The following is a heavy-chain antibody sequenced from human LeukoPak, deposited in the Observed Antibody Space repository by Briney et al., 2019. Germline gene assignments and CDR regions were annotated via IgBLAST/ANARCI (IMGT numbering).Heavy chain of an antibody. J-gene: IGHJ4*02. CDR3: ARAMDWNYGVYYFDH. D-gene: IGHD1-7*01. CDR2: IYYSGST. V-gene: IGHV4-59*01. Sequence: PSETLSLTCTVSGGSISSYYWSWIRQPPGKGLEWIGYIYYSGSTNYNPSLKSRVTISVDTSKNQFSLKLSSVTAADTAVYYCARAMDWNYGVYYFDHWGQGTLVTVSS. CDR1: GGSISSYY.